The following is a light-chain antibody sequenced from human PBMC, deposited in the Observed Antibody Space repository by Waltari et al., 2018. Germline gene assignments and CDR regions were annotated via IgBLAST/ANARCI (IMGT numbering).Light chain of an antibody. J-gene: IGLJ2*01. CDR3: TSYAGSNNVV. CDR2: EVP. Sequence: QSAVTQPPSASGSPGQSVTISCTGISSDVSNYNYVSWYQHHPGKAPKLTLYEVPNRPSGLPDRFSGPKSGNTASLTISGLQAEDEASYYCTSYAGSNNVVFGGGTKVTVL. V-gene: IGLV2-8*01. CDR1: SSDVSNYNY.